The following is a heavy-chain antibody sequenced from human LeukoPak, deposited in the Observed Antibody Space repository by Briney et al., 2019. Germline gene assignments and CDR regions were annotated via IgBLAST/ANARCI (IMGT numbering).Heavy chain of an antibody. V-gene: IGHV3-11*04. CDR2: ISSSGSTI. J-gene: IGHJ4*02. D-gene: IGHD6-13*01. CDR1: GFTVSSNY. Sequence: GGSLRLSCAASGFTVSSNYMSWVRQAPGKGLEWVSYISSSGSTIYYADSVKGRFTISRDNAKNSLYLQMNSLRAEDTAVYYCALSGYSSTWSAFDYWGQGTLVTVSS. CDR3: ALSGYSSTWSAFDY.